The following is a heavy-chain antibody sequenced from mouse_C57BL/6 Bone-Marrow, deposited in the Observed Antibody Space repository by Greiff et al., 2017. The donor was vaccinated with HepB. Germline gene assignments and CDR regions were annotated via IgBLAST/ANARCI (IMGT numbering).Heavy chain of an antibody. J-gene: IGHJ2*01. V-gene: IGHV1-52*01. CDR3: ARGDYGSSCRY. CDR1: GYTFTSYW. D-gene: IGHD1-1*01. CDR2: IDPSDSET. Sequence: QVQLQQPGAELVRPGSSVKLSCKASGYTFTSYWMHWVKQRPIQGLEWIGNIDPSDSETHYNQKFKDKATLTVDKSSSTAYMQLSSLTSEDSAVYYCARGDYGSSCRYWGQGTTLTVSS.